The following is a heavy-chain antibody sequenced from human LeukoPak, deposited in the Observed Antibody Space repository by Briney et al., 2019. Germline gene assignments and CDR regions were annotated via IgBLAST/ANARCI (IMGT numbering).Heavy chain of an antibody. CDR3: TTGGPRRH. CDR1: GFTFSNAW. J-gene: IGHJ4*02. CDR2: IRTKTDGGTT. D-gene: IGHD3-16*01. V-gene: IGHV3-15*01. Sequence: GGSLRLSCAASGFTFSNAWMNWFRQAPGKGLEWVGLIRTKTDGGTTDNAAPVTGRFAISRDDSRNMLFLQMNSLKTEDTGVYYCTTGGPRRHWGQGTLVTVSS.